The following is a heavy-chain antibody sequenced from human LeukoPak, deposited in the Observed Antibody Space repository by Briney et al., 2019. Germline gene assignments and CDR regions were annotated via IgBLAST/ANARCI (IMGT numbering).Heavy chain of an antibody. CDR2: GSNDGPKQ. CDR1: GFTFTNYA. V-gene: IGHV3-30-3*01. J-gene: IGHJ4*02. Sequence: PGRSLRLSCIASGFTFTNYAMHWGRQAPGQGLEWVASGSNDGPKQYYADSVKGRFTISRDNSKTTVYLQMNSLRAEDTAVYYCAKDQTSLVPGYYFDYWGQGTLVTVSS. CDR3: AKDQTSLVPGYYFDY. D-gene: IGHD6-6*01.